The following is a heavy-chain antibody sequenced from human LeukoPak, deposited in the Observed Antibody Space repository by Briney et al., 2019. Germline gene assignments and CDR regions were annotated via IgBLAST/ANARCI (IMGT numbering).Heavy chain of an antibody. J-gene: IGHJ4*02. CDR1: GFTFSSYA. D-gene: IGHD3-9*01. V-gene: IGHV3-64*01. Sequence: GGSLRLSCAASGFTFSSYAMHWVRQAPGKGLEYVSAISSNGGSTYYANSVKGRFTISRDNSKNTLYLQMGSLRAEDMAVYYCARISSDHLRYFDWLLDGYYFDYRGQGTLVTVSS. CDR2: ISSNGGST. CDR3: ARISSDHLRYFDWLLDGYYFDY.